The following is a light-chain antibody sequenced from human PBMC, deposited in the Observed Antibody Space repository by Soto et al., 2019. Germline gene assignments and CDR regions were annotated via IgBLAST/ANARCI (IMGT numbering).Light chain of an antibody. CDR3: QQSYSTPRT. CDR1: QSISSY. Sequence: DIQMPQSPSSLSASVGDRVTITCRAIQSISSYLNWYQQKPGKAPKLLIYAASSLQSGVPSRFSGSGSGTDFTLTISSLQPEDFATYYCQQSYSTPRTFGQGTKVEIK. J-gene: IGKJ1*01. CDR2: AAS. V-gene: IGKV1-39*01.